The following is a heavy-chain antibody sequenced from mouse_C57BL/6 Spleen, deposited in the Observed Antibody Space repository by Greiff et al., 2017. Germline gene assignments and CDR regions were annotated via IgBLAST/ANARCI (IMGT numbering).Heavy chain of an antibody. Sequence: VQLQQSGPGLVNPSQSLSLTCSVTGYSITSGYYWNWIRQFPGNKLEWMGYISYDGSNNYNPSLKNRISITRDTSKNQFFLKLNSVTTEDTATYYCAREGTVVDYWYFDVWGTGTTVTVSS. CDR3: AREGTVVDYWYFDV. CDR2: ISYDGSN. D-gene: IGHD1-1*01. J-gene: IGHJ1*03. CDR1: GYSITSGYY. V-gene: IGHV3-6*01.